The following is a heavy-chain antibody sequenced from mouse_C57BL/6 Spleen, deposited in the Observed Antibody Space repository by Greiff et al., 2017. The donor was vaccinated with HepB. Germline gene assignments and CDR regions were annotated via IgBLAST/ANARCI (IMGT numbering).Heavy chain of an antibody. Sequence: SGPELVKPGASVKISCKASGYSFTDYNMNWVKQSNGKSLEWIGVINPNYGTTSYNQKFKGKATLTVDQSSSTAYMQLNSLTSEDTAVYYGARRVPSDYDYDGWYFDVWGTGTTVTVSS. CDR2: INPNYGTT. D-gene: IGHD2-4*01. CDR3: ARRVPSDYDYDGWYFDV. J-gene: IGHJ1*03. V-gene: IGHV1-39*01. CDR1: GYSFTDYN.